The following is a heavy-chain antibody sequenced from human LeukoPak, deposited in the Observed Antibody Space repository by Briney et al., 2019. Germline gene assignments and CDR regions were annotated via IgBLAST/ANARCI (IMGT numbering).Heavy chain of an antibody. V-gene: IGHV3-33*06. J-gene: IGHJ4*02. CDR3: AKDRETYEYTFDY. CDR1: GFSFSTYG. D-gene: IGHD6-6*01. CDR2: MWYDGSKD. Sequence: PGKSLRLSCAASGFSFSTYGIPWVRQAPGKGLEWVAVMWYDGSKDYYADSVKGRFTTSRDTSKNTLYLQMNNLRAEDTAVYYCAKDRETYEYTFDYWGQGTLVTVSS.